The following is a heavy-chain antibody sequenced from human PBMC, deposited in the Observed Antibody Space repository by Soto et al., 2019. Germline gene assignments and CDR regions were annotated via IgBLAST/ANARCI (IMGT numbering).Heavy chain of an antibody. CDR1: GYNLNEHY. J-gene: IGHJ4*02. Sequence: GASVKAACKAPGYNLNEHYIHWVRQAPGQRLEWMGWVNPNGGDTNYAEKFRGRVTMTIETSISTAYMELAGLTSDDRATYYCARESDRWPYGLGSWLDWCQGTPGTVP. CDR3: ARESDRWPYGLGSWLD. V-gene: IGHV1-2*02. D-gene: IGHD3-10*01. CDR2: VNPNGGDT.